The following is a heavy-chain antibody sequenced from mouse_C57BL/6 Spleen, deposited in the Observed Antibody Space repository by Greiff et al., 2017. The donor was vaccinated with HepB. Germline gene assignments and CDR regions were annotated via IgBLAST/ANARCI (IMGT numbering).Heavy chain of an antibody. CDR3: ARKGLGPYYAMDY. CDR1: GYTFTSYG. J-gene: IGHJ4*01. V-gene: IGHV1-81*01. Sequence: VQLVESGAELARPGASVKLSCKASGYTFTSYGISWVKQRTGQGLEWIGEIYPRSGNTYYNEKFKGKATLTADKSSSTAYMELRSLTSEDSAVYFCARKGLGPYYAMDYWGQGTSVTVSS. CDR2: IYPRSGNT. D-gene: IGHD4-1*01.